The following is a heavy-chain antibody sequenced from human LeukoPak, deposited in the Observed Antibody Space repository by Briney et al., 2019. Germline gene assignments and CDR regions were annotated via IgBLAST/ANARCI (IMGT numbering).Heavy chain of an antibody. CDR1: GFTFSSYW. CDR2: INSDGSST. D-gene: IGHD3-3*01. Sequence: GGSLRLSCAASGFTFSSYWMHWVRQAPGKGLVWVSRINSDGSSTSYADSVKGRFTISRDNAENTLYLQMNSLRAEDTAVYYCARDDYDFWSGYFYYYYGMDVWGQGTTVTVSS. CDR3: ARDDYDFWSGYFYYYYGMDV. J-gene: IGHJ6*02. V-gene: IGHV3-74*01.